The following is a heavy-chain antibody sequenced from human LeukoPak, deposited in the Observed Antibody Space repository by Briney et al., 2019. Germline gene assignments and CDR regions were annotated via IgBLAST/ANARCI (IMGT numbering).Heavy chain of an antibody. CDR1: GGSISSGGYS. CDR2: IYHSGST. Sequence: SQTLSLTCAVSGGSISSGGYSWSWIRQPPGKGLEWIGYIYHSGSTYYNPSLKSRVTISVDRSKNQFSLKLSSVTAADTAVYYCARSSMVRGVIRAYYGMDVWGQGTTVTVPS. V-gene: IGHV4-30-2*01. D-gene: IGHD3-10*01. J-gene: IGHJ6*02. CDR3: ARSSMVRGVIRAYYGMDV.